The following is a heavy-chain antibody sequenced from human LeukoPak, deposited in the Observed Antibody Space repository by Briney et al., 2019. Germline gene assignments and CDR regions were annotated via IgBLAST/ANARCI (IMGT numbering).Heavy chain of an antibody. J-gene: IGHJ5*02. CDR1: GFTFSSYA. Sequence: GGSLRLSCAASGFTFSSYAMHWVRQAPGKGLEWVAVISYDGSNKYYADSVKGRFTISRDNSKNTLYLQMNSLRAEDTAVYYCAKDGGQWLVHWFDPWGQGTLVTVSS. V-gene: IGHV3-30-3*01. CDR3: AKDGGQWLVHWFDP. CDR2: ISYDGSNK. D-gene: IGHD6-19*01.